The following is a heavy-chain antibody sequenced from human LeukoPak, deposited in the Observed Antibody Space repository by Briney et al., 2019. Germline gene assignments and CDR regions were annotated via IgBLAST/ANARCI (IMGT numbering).Heavy chain of an antibody. CDR2: FDPEDGET. CDR1: GYTLTELS. D-gene: IGHD2-2*01. V-gene: IGHV1-24*01. CDR3: AAIGYCSSTSCPTSVRSPYYFDY. J-gene: IGHJ4*02. Sequence: ASVKVSCKVSGYTLTELSMHWVRQAPGKGLEWMGGFDPEDGETIYAQKFQGRVTMTEDTSTDTAYMELSSLRSEDTAVYYCAAIGYCSSTSCPTSVRSPYYFDYWGQGTLVTVSS.